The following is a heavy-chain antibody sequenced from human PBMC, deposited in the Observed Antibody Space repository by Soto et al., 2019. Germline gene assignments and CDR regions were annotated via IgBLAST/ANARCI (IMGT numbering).Heavy chain of an antibody. J-gene: IGHJ4*02. CDR3: AREKRMEDFSSGYYSDY. D-gene: IGHD3-3*01. CDR1: GGSFSGYY. V-gene: IGHV4-34*01. Sequence: SETLSLTCAVYGGSFSGYYWSWIRQPPGKGLEWIEEINHSGSTNYNPSLKSRVTISVDTSKNQFSLKLSSVTAADTAVYYCAREKRMEDFSSGYYSDYWGQGTLVTVSS. CDR2: INHSGST.